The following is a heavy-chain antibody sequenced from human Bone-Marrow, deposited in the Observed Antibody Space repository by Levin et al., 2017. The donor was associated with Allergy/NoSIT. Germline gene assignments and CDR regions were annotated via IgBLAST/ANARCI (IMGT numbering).Heavy chain of an antibody. CDR3: AREPYHFWSGYYTSEDAFDI. Sequence: PGGSLRLSCAASGFTFSSYGMHWVRQAPGKGLEWVAVIWYDGSNKYYADSVKGRFTISRDNSKNTLYLQMNSLRAEDTAVYYCAREPYHFWSGYYTSEDAFDIWGQGTMVTVSS. V-gene: IGHV3-33*01. J-gene: IGHJ3*02. D-gene: IGHD3-3*01. CDR2: IWYDGSNK. CDR1: GFTFSSYG.